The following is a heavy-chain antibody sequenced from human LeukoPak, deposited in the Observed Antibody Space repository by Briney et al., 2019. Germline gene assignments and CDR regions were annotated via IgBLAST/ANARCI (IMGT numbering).Heavy chain of an antibody. CDR3: AKDYSGWYKGDAFDI. J-gene: IGHJ3*02. CDR2: ISYDGSNK. CDR1: GFTFSSYG. Sequence: GGSLRLSCAASGFTFSSYGMHWVRQAPGKGLEWVAVISYDGSNKYYADSVKGRFTISRDNSKNTLYLQMNSLRAEDTAVYYCAKDYSGWYKGDAFDIWGQGTMVTVSS. V-gene: IGHV3-30*18. D-gene: IGHD6-19*01.